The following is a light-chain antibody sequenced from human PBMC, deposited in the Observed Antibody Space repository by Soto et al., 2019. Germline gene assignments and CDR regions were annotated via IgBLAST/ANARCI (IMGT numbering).Light chain of an antibody. CDR2: KAS. V-gene: IGKV1-5*03. J-gene: IGKJ1*01. CDR3: QQYNSYSEA. CDR1: QSISTW. Sequence: DIQITQYPSTLSASVGDRVTITCRASQSISTWLAWYQQKPGKAPKLLIYKASTLESGVPSRFSGRGSGTEFTLTISSVQPDDFATYYCQQYNSYSEAFGQGTKVDIK.